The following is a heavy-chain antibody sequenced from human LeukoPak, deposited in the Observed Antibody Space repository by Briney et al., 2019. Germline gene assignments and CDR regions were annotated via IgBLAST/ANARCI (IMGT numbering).Heavy chain of an antibody. V-gene: IGHV3-21*01. J-gene: IGHJ6*03. CDR3: ARAAGRDGYNFNYYYMEV. D-gene: IGHD5-24*01. CDR2: ISSSSSYI. Sequence: GGSLRLSCAASGFTFSRSSMNWVRQAPGKGLEWVSSISSSSSYIYYADSVKGRFTISRDNAKNSLYLQMNSLRAEDTAVYYCARAAGRDGYNFNYYYMEVWGKGTTVTVSS. CDR1: GFTFSRSS.